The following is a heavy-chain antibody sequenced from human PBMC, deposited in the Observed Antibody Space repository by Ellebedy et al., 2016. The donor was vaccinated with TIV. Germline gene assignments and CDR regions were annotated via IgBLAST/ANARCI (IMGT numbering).Heavy chain of an antibody. CDR2: IYSGGST. CDR3: AREVETMVRGVISRMDV. V-gene: IGHV3-53*01. CDR1: GFTVSSNY. J-gene: IGHJ6*02. D-gene: IGHD3-10*01. Sequence: GGSLRLSXAASGFTVSSNYMSWVRQAPGKGLEWVSVIYSGGSTYYADSVKGRFTISRDNSKNTLYLQMNSLRAEDTAVYYCAREVETMVRGVISRMDVWGQGTTVTVSS.